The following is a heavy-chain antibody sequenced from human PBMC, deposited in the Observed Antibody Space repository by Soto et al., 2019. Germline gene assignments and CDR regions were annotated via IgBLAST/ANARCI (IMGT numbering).Heavy chain of an antibody. CDR1: GGSISSSNW. V-gene: IGHV4-4*02. D-gene: IGHD3-10*01. Sequence: SETLSLTCAVSGGSISSSNWWRWVRQPPGKGLKRIGYIYYSVSTNYNPSLKSRVTISVDTSKNQFSLKLSSVTAADTAVYYFARLQAGYYYGSGSSQFDYWGQGTLVTVSS. J-gene: IGHJ4*02. CDR2: IYYSVST. CDR3: ARLQAGYYYGSGSSQFDY.